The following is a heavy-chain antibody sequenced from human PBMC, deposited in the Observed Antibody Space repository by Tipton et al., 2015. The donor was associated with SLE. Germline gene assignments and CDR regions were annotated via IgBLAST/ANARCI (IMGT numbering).Heavy chain of an antibody. Sequence: TLSLTCTASGDSISSGGFFWSWIRHLPGKCLEWVGYIYYSGSTSYNPSLKTRLSMSIDTSKNQFSLTLSSVTAADTAVYYCSRVRGRYCSGASCYSPDYWGQGTMVTVSS. CDR2: IYYSGST. D-gene: IGHD2-15*01. CDR3: SRVRGRYCSGASCYSPDY. J-gene: IGHJ4*02. CDR1: GDSISSGGFF. V-gene: IGHV4-31*03.